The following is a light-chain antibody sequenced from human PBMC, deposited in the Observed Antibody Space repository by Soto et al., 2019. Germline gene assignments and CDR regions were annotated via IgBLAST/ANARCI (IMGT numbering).Light chain of an antibody. Sequence: EIVLTQSPGTLSLSPGERATLSCRASQSVSSSYLAWYQQKPGQAPRLLIYGASSRATGIPDRFSGSGSGTDFNLTISRLVPEDFAVYYCKQYGSSPPMYTFGQGTKLEIK. CDR2: GAS. CDR1: QSVSSSY. V-gene: IGKV3-20*01. J-gene: IGKJ2*01. CDR3: KQYGSSPPMYT.